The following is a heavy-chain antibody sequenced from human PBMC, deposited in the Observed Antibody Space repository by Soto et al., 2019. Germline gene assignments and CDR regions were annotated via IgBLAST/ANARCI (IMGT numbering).Heavy chain of an antibody. D-gene: IGHD5-12*01. CDR1: GGSFSDTY. CDR2: INHSGST. CDR3: ARAAFSLDIVATYLLGKQYYFDY. V-gene: IGHV4-34*01. J-gene: IGHJ4*02. Sequence: SETLSLTCAVYGGSFSDTYWSLFRQPPGKGLEWIGEINHSGSTIYNPSLTSRVTISVDTSKNHFSLKLSSVTAADTAVYYCARAAFSLDIVATYLLGKQYYFDYWGQGTLVTVSS.